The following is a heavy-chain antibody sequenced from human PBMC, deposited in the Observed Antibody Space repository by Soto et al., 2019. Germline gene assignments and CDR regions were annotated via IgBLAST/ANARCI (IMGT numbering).Heavy chain of an antibody. D-gene: IGHD1-7*01. J-gene: IGHJ5*02. CDR1: GGTFSTYA. CDR3: ARDVVQFVYKNYFDT. V-gene: IGHV1-69*06. Sequence: QVQLVQSGAYVKNPGPSVRVSCKASGGTFSTYAIHWVRQAHGHGLEWMGVILHIFNKTHYAQNFQGRVTILADKSTSTSYMELSSLRSEDTAVYYCARDVVQFVYKNYFDTWGPGTLVTVSS. CDR2: ILHIFNKT.